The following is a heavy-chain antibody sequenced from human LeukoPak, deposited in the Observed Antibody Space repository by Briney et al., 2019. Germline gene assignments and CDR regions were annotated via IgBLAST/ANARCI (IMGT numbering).Heavy chain of an antibody. CDR2: IIPIFGTA. D-gene: IGHD6-13*01. Sequence: GASVKVSCKASGGTFSSYAISWVRQAPGQGLEWMGGIIPIFGTANYAQKFQGRVTITADKSTSTAYMELSSLRSEDTAVYYCARNALWQQLDPGYYYYYYMDVWGKGTTVTVSS. V-gene: IGHV1-69*06. CDR3: ARNALWQQLDPGYYYYYYMDV. CDR1: GGTFSSYA. J-gene: IGHJ6*03.